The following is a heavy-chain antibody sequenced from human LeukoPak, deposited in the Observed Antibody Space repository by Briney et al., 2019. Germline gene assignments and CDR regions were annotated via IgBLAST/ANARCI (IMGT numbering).Heavy chain of an antibody. D-gene: IGHD1-26*01. Sequence: GESLRLSCAASGFNFGGFWMNWVRHAPGKGLEWVANINGDGSVKNYGASVRGRFTISRDNSKNSLYLQMNSLRADDTAVYYCARNFGWEQLDYWGQGTLVAVSS. CDR3: ARNFGWEQLDY. V-gene: IGHV3-7*01. CDR2: INGDGSVK. CDR1: GFNFGGFW. J-gene: IGHJ4*02.